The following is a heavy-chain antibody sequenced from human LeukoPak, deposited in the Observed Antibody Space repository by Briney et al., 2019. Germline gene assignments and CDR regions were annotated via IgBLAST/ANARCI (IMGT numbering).Heavy chain of an antibody. CDR1: GYSISSGYY. J-gene: IGHJ3*02. CDR2: IYHSGST. Sequence: PSETLSLTCTVSGYSISSGYYWGWIRQPPGKGLEWIGSIYHSGSTYYNPSLKSRVTISVDTSKNQFSLKLSSVTAADTAVYYCASPHRTYYDILTGYYDAFDIWGQGTMVTVSS. D-gene: IGHD3-9*01. V-gene: IGHV4-38-2*02. CDR3: ASPHRTYYDILTGYYDAFDI.